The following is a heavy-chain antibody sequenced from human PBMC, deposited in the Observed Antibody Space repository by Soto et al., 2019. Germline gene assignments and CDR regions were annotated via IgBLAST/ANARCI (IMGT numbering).Heavy chain of an antibody. V-gene: IGHV3-30-3*01. J-gene: IGHJ4*02. CDR1: GFTFSSYA. D-gene: IGHD3-3*01. CDR2: ISYDGSNK. CDR3: ARVLTYDFWSLDY. Sequence: PGGSLRLSCAASGFTFSSYAMHWVRQAPGKGLEWVAVISYDGSNKYYADSVKGRFTISRDNSKNTLYLQMNSLRAEDTAVYYCARVLTYDFWSLDYWGQGTLVTVSS.